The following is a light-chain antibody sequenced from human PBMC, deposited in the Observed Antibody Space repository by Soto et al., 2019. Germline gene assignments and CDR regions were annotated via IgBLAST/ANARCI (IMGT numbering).Light chain of an antibody. CDR3: QQYNNWPWT. J-gene: IGKJ1*01. CDR1: ESVRGK. CDR2: GAS. V-gene: IGKV3-15*01. Sequence: EIELTQSPATLSVSPGERATLSCRASESVRGKLDWYQQKPGKAPMLLIYGASTRATGIPARLNGSGYGTELTITISSMQSEDVAVYYCQQYNNWPWTFGHGTKVDIK.